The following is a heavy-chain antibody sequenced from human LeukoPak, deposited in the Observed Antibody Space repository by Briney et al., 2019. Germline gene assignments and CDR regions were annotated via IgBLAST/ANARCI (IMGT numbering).Heavy chain of an antibody. J-gene: IGHJ4*02. Sequence: PGGSLRLSCAASGFTFSSYSMNWVRQAPGKGLVWASRINSDGSSTSYADSVKGRFTISGDNAKNTLYLQTNSLRAEDTAVYYCARVNRSYYFDYWGQGTLVTVSS. V-gene: IGHV3-74*01. CDR1: GFTFSSYS. D-gene: IGHD1-26*01. CDR3: ARVNRSYYFDY. CDR2: INSDGSST.